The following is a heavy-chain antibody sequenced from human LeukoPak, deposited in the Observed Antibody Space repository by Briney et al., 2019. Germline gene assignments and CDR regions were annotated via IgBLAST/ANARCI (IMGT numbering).Heavy chain of an antibody. CDR1: GGSISSYY. D-gene: IGHD6-19*01. CDR3: ARHWMTVAPYWYFDL. CDR2: IYYSGST. Sequence: SETLSLTCTVSGGSISSYYWSWIRQPPGRGVAWIGYIYYSGSTNYKPSLKSRVTISVDTSKNQFSLKLSSVTAADTAVYYCARHWMTVAPYWYFDLWAVAPWSLSPQ. J-gene: IGHJ2*01. V-gene: IGHV4-59*08.